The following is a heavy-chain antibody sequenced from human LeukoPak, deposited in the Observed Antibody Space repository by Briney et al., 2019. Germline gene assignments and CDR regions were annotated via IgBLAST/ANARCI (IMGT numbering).Heavy chain of an antibody. CDR1: GGSFSGYY. CDR2: INHSGST. CDR3: ASSRAMDTSMVT. Sequence: PSETLSLTCAVYGGSFSGYYWSWIRQPPGKGLEWVGEINHSGSTNYNPSLRSRVTISVDRSKNQFSLKLSSVTAADTAVYYCASSRAMDTSMVTWGQGTLVTVS. V-gene: IGHV4-34*01. J-gene: IGHJ5*02. D-gene: IGHD5-18*01.